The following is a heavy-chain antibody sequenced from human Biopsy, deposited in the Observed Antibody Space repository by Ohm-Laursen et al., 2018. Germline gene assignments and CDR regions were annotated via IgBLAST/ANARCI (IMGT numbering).Heavy chain of an antibody. J-gene: IGHJ4*02. CDR3: AKDHCSGGTCYSDGPVFDF. Sequence: GSLRLSCTAPGFTFSSYVMSWVRQAPGKGLEWVSTISGSGSTTYYADSVKGRFTISRDNSKNTLYLQMNSLRAEDTAVYYCAKDHCSGGTCYSDGPVFDFWGQGTLVTVSS. CDR2: ISGSGSTT. V-gene: IGHV3-23*01. CDR1: GFTFSSYV. D-gene: IGHD2-15*01.